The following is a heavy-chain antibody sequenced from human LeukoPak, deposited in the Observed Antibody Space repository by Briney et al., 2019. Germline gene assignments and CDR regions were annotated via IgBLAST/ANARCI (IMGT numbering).Heavy chain of an antibody. CDR1: GYTFTSYG. D-gene: IGHD7-27*01. CDR3: AREDDDWGPNTLDV. Sequence: ASVKVSCKASGYTFTSYGISWVRQAPGQGLEWMGWISAYSVNTNDAQKLQGRVTMTTDTSTTTAYMELRSLRSDDTAVYYCAREDDDWGPNTLDVWGQGTVVTVSS. J-gene: IGHJ3*01. CDR2: ISAYSVNT. V-gene: IGHV1-18*01.